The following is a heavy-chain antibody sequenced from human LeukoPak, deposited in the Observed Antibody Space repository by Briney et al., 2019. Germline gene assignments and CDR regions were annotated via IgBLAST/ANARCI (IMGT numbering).Heavy chain of an antibody. V-gene: IGHV3-66*01. CDR1: GFTVSSNY. CDR2: IYSGGST. CDR3: ARDRGIAAALCYYYMDV. Sequence: TGGSLRLSCAASGFTVSSNYMSWVRQAPGKGLEWVSVIYSGGSTYYADSVKGRFTISRDNSKNTLYLQMNSLRAEDTAVYYCARDRGIAAALCYYYMDVWGKGTTVTVSS. D-gene: IGHD6-13*01. J-gene: IGHJ6*03.